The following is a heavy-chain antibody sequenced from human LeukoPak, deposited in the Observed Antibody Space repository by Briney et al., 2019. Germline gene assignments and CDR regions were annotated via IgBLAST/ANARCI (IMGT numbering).Heavy chain of an antibody. Sequence: QPGRSLRLSCAASGFTFSSYAMHWVRQAPGKGLEWVAVISYDGSNKYYADSVKGRFTISRDNSKNTLYLQMNSLRAEDTAVHYCARDLPHDYGDYYYYYGMDVWGQGTTVTVSS. CDR2: ISYDGSNK. D-gene: IGHD4-17*01. V-gene: IGHV3-30*04. J-gene: IGHJ6*02. CDR1: GFTFSSYA. CDR3: ARDLPHDYGDYYYYYGMDV.